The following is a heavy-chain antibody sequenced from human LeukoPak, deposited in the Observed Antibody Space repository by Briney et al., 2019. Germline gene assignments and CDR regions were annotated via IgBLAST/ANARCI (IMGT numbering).Heavy chain of an antibody. CDR1: GYSFTSYW. J-gene: IGHJ5*02. CDR2: IYPGDSDT. CDR3: ARGRYYYGSGSYGFYGYWFDP. V-gene: IGHV5-51*01. Sequence: GESLKISCKGSGYSFTSYWIGWVRQMPGKGLEWMGIIYPGDSDTRYSPSFQDQVTISADKSISTAYLQWSSLKASDTAMYYCARGRYYYGSGSYGFYGYWFDPWGQGTLVTVSS. D-gene: IGHD3-10*01.